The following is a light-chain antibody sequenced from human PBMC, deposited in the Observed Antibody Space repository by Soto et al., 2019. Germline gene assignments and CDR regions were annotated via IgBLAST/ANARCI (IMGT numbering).Light chain of an antibody. J-gene: IGLJ1*01. CDR1: SSDVGSHKL. CDR2: EAS. Sequence: QSALTQPASVSGSPGKSITISCTGTSSDVGSHKLVSWYRQYPGKAPKLIIFEASKRPSGVSNRFSGSKSGSTASLTISGLQAEDEADYYCCSNAGGSTYVFGTGTKVTVL. V-gene: IGLV2-23*01. CDR3: CSNAGGSTYV.